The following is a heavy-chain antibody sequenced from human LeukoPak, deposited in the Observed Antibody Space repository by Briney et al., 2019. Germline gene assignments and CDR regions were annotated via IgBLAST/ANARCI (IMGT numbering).Heavy chain of an antibody. CDR3: ARAAGYYDSSGSQTPWFDP. CDR2: IYTSGST. V-gene: IGHV4-4*07. D-gene: IGHD3-22*01. Sequence: SETLSLICTVSGGSISSYYWSWIRQPAGKGLEWIGRIYTSGSTNYNPSLKSRVTMSVDTSKNQFSLKLSSVTAADTAVYYCARAAGYYDSSGSQTPWFDPWGQGTLVTVSS. J-gene: IGHJ5*02. CDR1: GGSISSYY.